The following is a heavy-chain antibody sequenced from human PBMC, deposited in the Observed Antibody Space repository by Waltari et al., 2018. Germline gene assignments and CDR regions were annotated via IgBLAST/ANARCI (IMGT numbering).Heavy chain of an antibody. CDR3: ARANPADFDY. Sequence: EVQLLESGGGLVQPGGSLRLSCAASGFTFSSYWIHWVRQAPGKGLVWVSRIKSDGIGVNYADSVKGRFTISRDNAKNTVYLQMNSLRAEDTAVYYCARANPADFDYWGQGVLVTVSS. CDR2: IKSDGIGV. CDR1: GFTFSSYW. V-gene: IGHV3-74*01. J-gene: IGHJ4*02.